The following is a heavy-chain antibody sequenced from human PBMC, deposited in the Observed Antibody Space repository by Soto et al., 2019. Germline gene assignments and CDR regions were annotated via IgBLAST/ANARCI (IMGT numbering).Heavy chain of an antibody. V-gene: IGHV3-30-3*01. J-gene: IGHJ6*02. D-gene: IGHD2-15*01. Sequence: QVQLVESGGGVVQPGRSLRLSCAASGFTFSSYAMHWVRQAPGKGLEWVAVISYDGSNKYYADSVKGRFTISRDNSKNTLYLQMNSLRAEDTAVYYCARNPGGGSGGSCYGGYGMDVWGQGTTVTVSS. CDR1: GFTFSSYA. CDR3: ARNPGGGSGGSCYGGYGMDV. CDR2: ISYDGSNK.